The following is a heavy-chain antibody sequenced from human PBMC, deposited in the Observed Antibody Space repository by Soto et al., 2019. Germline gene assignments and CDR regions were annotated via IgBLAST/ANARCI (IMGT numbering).Heavy chain of an antibody. V-gene: IGHV3-43*01. Sequence: GGSLRLSCAASGFTFGDYTMHWVRQAPGKGLEWVSLISWDGGSTYYADSVKGRFTISRDNSKNSLYLQMNSLRTEDTALYYCAKDDTTAYYYYGMDVWGQGTTVTVSS. CDR3: AKDDTTAYYYYGMDV. D-gene: IGHD1-1*01. CDR2: ISWDGGST. CDR1: GFTFGDYT. J-gene: IGHJ6*02.